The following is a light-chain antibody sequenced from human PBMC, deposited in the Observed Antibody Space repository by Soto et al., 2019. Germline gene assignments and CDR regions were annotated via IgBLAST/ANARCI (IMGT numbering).Light chain of an antibody. CDR1: SSDVGGYNY. Sequence: QSVLTQPPSASGSPGQSVTISCTGTSSDVGGYNYVSWYQQHPGKAPKLMIYEVSKRPSGVPDRFSGSKSGNTASLTVSGLQAEDEADYYSSSYAGSNNKVFVTGTKVTVL. CDR3: SSYAGSNNKV. CDR2: EVS. V-gene: IGLV2-8*01. J-gene: IGLJ1*01.